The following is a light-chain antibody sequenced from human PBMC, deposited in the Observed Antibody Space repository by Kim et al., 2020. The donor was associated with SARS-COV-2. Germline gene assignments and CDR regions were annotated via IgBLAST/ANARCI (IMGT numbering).Light chain of an antibody. V-gene: IGLV3-1*01. J-gene: IGLJ1*01. CDR1: GKRY. Sequence: GKRYASWYQQKPGRSPVLVIYEDSKRPSGIPDRFSGSNSGNPATLAISETQAMDEADYFCQAWDSTSYVFGTGTKVTVL. CDR2: EDS. CDR3: QAWDSTSYV.